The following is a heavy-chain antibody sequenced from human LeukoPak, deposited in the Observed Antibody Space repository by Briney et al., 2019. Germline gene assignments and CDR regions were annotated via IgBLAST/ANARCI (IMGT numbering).Heavy chain of an antibody. Sequence: SETLFLTCAVYGGSFSGYYWSWIRQPPGKGLEWIGEINHSGSTNYNPSLKSRVTISVDTSKNQFSLKLSSVTAADTAVYYCASITMVRGANYYFDYWGQGTLVTVSS. CDR1: GGSFSGYY. CDR2: INHSGST. CDR3: ASITMVRGANYYFDY. D-gene: IGHD3-10*01. V-gene: IGHV4-34*01. J-gene: IGHJ4*02.